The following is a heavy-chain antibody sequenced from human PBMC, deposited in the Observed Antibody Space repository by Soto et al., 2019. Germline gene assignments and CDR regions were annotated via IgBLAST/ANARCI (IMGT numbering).Heavy chain of an antibody. V-gene: IGHV3-30*18. D-gene: IGHD1-26*01. J-gene: IGHJ4*02. CDR1: GFTFSSYG. CDR3: AKEGSMGALDY. CDR2: ISYDGSNK. Sequence: LRLSCAASGFTFSSYGMHWVRQAPGKGLEWVAVISYDGSNKYYADSVKGRFTISRDNSKNTLYLQMNSLRAEDTAVYYCAKEGSMGALDYWGQGTLVTVSS.